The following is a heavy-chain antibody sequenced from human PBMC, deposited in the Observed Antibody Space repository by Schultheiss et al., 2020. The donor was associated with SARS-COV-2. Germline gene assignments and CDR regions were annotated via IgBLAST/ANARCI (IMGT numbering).Heavy chain of an antibody. CDR1: GFTFSSYG. CDR3: AKEAMTTVTIRPYYFDY. D-gene: IGHD4-17*01. Sequence: GGSLRLSCAASGFTFSSYGMHWVRQAPGKGLEWVAVIWYDGSNKYYADSVKGRFTISRDNSKNTLYLQMNSLRAEDTAVYYCAKEAMTTVTIRPYYFDYWGQGTLVTVSS. J-gene: IGHJ4*02. CDR2: IWYDGSNK. V-gene: IGHV3-33*06.